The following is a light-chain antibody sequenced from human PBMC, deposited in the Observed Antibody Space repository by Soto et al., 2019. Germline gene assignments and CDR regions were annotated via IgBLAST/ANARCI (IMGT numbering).Light chain of an antibody. CDR2: RAS. Sequence: IQMTQSPATLSVSPGERATLSCRASQTIYSNVAWYQQRPGQAPRLLIYRASARATGIPARFSGSGSGTEFTLTIGSLQSEDSAVYYCQQYHNLWTFGQGTKVEIK. J-gene: IGKJ1*01. CDR1: QTIYSN. CDR3: QQYHNLWT. V-gene: IGKV3-15*01.